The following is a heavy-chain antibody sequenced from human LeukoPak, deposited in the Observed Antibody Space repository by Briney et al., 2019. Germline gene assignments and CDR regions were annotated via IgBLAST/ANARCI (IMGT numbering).Heavy chain of an antibody. CDR3: ARVELDYVRAIDY. CDR1: GGSISSGGYS. Sequence: SQTLSLTCTVSGGSISSGGYSWSWIRHHPGKGLEWIGYIYYSGSTYYNPSLKSRVTISVDTSKNQFSLKLSSVTAADTAVYYCARVELDYVRAIDYWGQGTLVTVSS. J-gene: IGHJ4*02. D-gene: IGHD4-17*01. CDR2: IYYSGST. V-gene: IGHV4-31*03.